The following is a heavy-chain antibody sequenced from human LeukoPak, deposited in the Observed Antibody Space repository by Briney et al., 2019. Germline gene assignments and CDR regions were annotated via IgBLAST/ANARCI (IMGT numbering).Heavy chain of an antibody. CDR3: ARDGVDYYYYYMDV. CDR2: IYYSGNT. V-gene: IGHV4-39*02. J-gene: IGHJ6*03. D-gene: IGHD3-3*01. Sequence: SETLSLTCTVSGVSISSSNSYWGWIRQPPGKGLEWIGSIYYSGNTYYNASLKSQVSISIDKSMNQFSLRLTSVTAADTAVYYCARDGVDYYYYYMDVWGKGTTVTVSS. CDR1: GVSISSSNSY.